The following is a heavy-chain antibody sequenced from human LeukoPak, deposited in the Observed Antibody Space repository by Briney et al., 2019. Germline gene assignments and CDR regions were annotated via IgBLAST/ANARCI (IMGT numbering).Heavy chain of an antibody. J-gene: IGHJ4*02. CDR3: ARANPPGAVDY. CDR2: IYNTGTT. Sequence: SETLSLTCTVSGGSISTYYWSWIRQPAGKGLEWIGRIYNTGTTNRNPSLKSRVTMSVDTSKNQFSLKLSSVTAADTAVYYCARANPPGAVDYWGRGTLATVSA. CDR1: GGSISTYY. V-gene: IGHV4-4*07.